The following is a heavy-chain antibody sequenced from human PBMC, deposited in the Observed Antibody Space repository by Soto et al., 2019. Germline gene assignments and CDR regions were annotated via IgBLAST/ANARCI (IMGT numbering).Heavy chain of an antibody. J-gene: IGHJ4*02. CDR3: ARSEATVLDN. CDR2: AHHSGRT. D-gene: IGHD4-17*01. CDR1: GGSMSSSNW. Sequence: QVQLQESGPGLVKPSGTLSLTCTVSGGSMSSSNWWNWVRQPPGKGLEWIGEAHHSGRTNYNPSLQSRVTISVDKSKNHFSLKLSSVTAADTAVYYCARSEATVLDNWGQGTLVTVSS. V-gene: IGHV4-4*02.